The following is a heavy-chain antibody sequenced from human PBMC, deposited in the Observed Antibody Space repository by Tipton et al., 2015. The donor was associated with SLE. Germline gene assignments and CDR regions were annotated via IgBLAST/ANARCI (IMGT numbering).Heavy chain of an antibody. Sequence: SLRLSCAASGFTFSSYWMHWVRQAPGKGLEWVSGISWNSNNIGYADSVKGRFTISRDNAKEYLYLQMNSLRPEDTALYYCARGNFYTFRGSFQHWGQGILVTVSS. V-gene: IGHV3-9*01. J-gene: IGHJ1*01. D-gene: IGHD3-10*01. CDR1: GFTFSSYW. CDR2: ISWNSNNI. CDR3: ARGNFYTFRGSFQH.